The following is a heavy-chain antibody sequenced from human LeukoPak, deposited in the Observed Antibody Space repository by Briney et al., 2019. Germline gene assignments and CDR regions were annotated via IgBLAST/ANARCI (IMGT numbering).Heavy chain of an antibody. D-gene: IGHD2-15*01. CDR3: AKRGPYCSGGSCYSGDY. CDR1: GFTFSSYG. J-gene: IGHJ4*02. CDR2: ISYDGSNK. Sequence: GRSLRLSCAASGFTFSSYGMHWVRQAPGKGLEWVAVISYDGSNKYYADSVKGRFTISRDNSKNTLYLQMNSLRAEDTAVYYCAKRGPYCSGGSCYSGDYWGQGTLVTVSS. V-gene: IGHV3-30*18.